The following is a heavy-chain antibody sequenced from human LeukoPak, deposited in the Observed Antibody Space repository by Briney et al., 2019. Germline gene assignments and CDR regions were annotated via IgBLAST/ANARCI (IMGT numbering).Heavy chain of an antibody. CDR3: AKNFFLGNTPSDP. V-gene: IGHV3-30*18. CDR1: GFTFSSYG. Sequence: PGGSLRLSCAASGFTFSSYGMQWVRQAPGKGLEWVAVISYDGSDKYYADSVKGRFTISRDNSKNTLYLQMDSLRADDTAVYYCAKNFFLGNTPSDPWGQGTLVIVSS. D-gene: IGHD2/OR15-2a*01. J-gene: IGHJ5*02. CDR2: ISYDGSDK.